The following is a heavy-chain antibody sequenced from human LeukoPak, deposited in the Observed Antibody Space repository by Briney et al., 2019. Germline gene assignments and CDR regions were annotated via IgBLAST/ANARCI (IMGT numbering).Heavy chain of an antibody. CDR1: GFTFSNYA. CDR2: ITGSDDRT. CDR3: AKGPQLGSGYHPDY. V-gene: IGHV3-23*01. Sequence: PGGTLRLSCAASGFTFSNYAMTRVRKAPGKGMERVSTITGSDDRTYFADSVKGRFTISRDYSKNTVYLQLNSLGAEDTAMYYCAKGPQLGSGYHPDYWGQGTLVTVSS. J-gene: IGHJ4*02. D-gene: IGHD3-22*01.